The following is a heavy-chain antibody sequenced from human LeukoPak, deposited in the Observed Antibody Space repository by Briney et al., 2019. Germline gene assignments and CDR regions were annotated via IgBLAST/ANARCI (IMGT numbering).Heavy chain of an antibody. CDR3: AKGPGHYYDRSGQYFQH. D-gene: IGHD3-22*01. J-gene: IGHJ1*01. CDR2: ISWNSGSI. Sequence: PGRSLRLSCAASGFTFDDYAMHWVRQAPGKGLEWVSGISWNSGSIGYADSVKGRFTISRDNAKNSLYLQMNSLRAEDTALYYCAKGPGHYYDRSGQYFQHWGQGTLVTVSS. CDR1: GFTFDDYA. V-gene: IGHV3-9*01.